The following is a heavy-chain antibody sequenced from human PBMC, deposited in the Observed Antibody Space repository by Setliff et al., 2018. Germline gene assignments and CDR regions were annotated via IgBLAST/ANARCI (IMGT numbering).Heavy chain of an antibody. CDR2: INTNTGNP. D-gene: IGHD3-10*01. J-gene: IGHJ6*03. CDR1: GYSFTSYA. V-gene: IGHV7-4-1*02. Sequence: ASVKVSCKASGYSFTSYAMNWVRQAPAQGLEWMGWINTNTGNPTYAQGFTGRFVFSLDTSVSTAYLQISSLKPEDTAVYYCARASRFGTVKWRGDYYMDVWGKGTTVTVSS. CDR3: ARASRFGTVKWRGDYYMDV.